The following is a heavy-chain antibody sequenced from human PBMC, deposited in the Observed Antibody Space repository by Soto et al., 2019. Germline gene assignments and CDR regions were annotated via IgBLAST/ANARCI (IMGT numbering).Heavy chain of an antibody. CDR2: ISSSSSYI. D-gene: IGHD6-19*01. V-gene: IGHV3-21*01. CDR3: ASGIAVADPDDY. CDR1: GFTFSSYS. J-gene: IGHJ4*02. Sequence: EVQLVESGGGLVKPGGSLRLSCAASGFTFSSYSMNWVRQAPGKGLEWVSSISSSSSYIYYADSVKGRFTISRDNAKNPLYLQMNSLRAEDTAVYYCASGIAVADPDDYWGQGTLVTVSS.